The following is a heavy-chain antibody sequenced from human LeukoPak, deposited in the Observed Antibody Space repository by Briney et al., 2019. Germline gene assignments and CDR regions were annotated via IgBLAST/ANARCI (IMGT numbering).Heavy chain of an antibody. CDR3: AKDYGDYSWILDFDY. V-gene: IGHV3-23*01. CDR1: GFTFSSYA. CDR2: ISGSGGST. D-gene: IGHD4-17*01. J-gene: IGHJ4*02. Sequence: QPGGSLRLSCAASGFTFSSYAMSWVRQAPGKGPEWVSAISGSGGSTYYADSVKGRFTISRDNSKNTLYLQMNSLRAEDTAVYYCAKDYGDYSWILDFDYWGQGTLVTVSS.